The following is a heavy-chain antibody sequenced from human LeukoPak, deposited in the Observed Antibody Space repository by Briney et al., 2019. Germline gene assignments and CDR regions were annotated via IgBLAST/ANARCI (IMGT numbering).Heavy chain of an antibody. D-gene: IGHD2-2*01. CDR2: IYPGDSDT. J-gene: IGHJ3*02. CDR3: ARLTCSSTSCYRIVGAFDI. Sequence: GESLKISCKGSGYSFTSYWIGWVRQMPGKGLEWMGIIYPGDSDTRYSPSFQGQVTISADKSISTAYLQWSSLKASDTAMYYCARLTCSSTSCYRIVGAFDIWGQGTMVTVSS. CDR1: GYSFTSYW. V-gene: IGHV5-51*01.